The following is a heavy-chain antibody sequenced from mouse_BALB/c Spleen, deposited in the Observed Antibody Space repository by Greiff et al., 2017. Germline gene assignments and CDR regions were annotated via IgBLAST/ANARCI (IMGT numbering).Heavy chain of an antibody. CDR1: GFTFSDYG. CDR2: ISNLAYSI. V-gene: IGHV5-15*02. J-gene: IGHJ4*01. CDR3: ARALPSYAMDY. Sequence: EVQVVESGGGLVQPGGSRKLSCAASGFTFSDYGMAWVRQAPGKGPEWVAFISNLAYSIYYADTVTGRFTISRENAKNTLYLEMSSLRSEDTAMYYCARALPSYAMDYWGQGTSVTVSS. D-gene: IGHD2-10*01.